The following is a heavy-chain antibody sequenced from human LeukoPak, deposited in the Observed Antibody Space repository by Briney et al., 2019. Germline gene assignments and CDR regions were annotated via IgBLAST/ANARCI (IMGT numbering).Heavy chain of an antibody. J-gene: IGHJ4*02. CDR3: ARDLYYDILTGYYKSPADY. CDR1: GYTFTVYY. Sequence: GASAKVSCKASGYTFTVYYMHCGPHAPGQGLEWMGWINPNSGGTNCAQKLQGRVTMTRDTSISTAYMELSMLRSDDTAVYYCARDLYYDILTGYYKSPADYWGQGTLVTVSS. D-gene: IGHD3-9*01. V-gene: IGHV1-2*02. CDR2: INPNSGGT.